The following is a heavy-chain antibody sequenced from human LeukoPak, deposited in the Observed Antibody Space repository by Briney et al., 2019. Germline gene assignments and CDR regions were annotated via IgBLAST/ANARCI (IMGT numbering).Heavy chain of an antibody. V-gene: IGHV3-33*01. D-gene: IGHD2-15*01. Sequence: GRSLRLSCAASGFNFSSYGMNWVRQAPGKGLEWVAGIWYDGSNKYYADSVKGRFTISRDNSKNTLYLQMNSLRAEDTAVYYCAREAGSGHDAFDIWGQGTMVTVSS. CDR2: IWYDGSNK. CDR1: GFNFSSYG. CDR3: AREAGSGHDAFDI. J-gene: IGHJ3*02.